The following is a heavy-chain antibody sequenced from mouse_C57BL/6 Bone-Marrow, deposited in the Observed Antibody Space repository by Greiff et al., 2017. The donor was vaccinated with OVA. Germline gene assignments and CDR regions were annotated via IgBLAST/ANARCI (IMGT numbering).Heavy chain of an antibody. CDR1: GFTFSSYG. CDR2: ISSGGSYT. D-gene: IGHD1-1*01. J-gene: IGHJ2*01. Sequence: EVMLVESGGDLVKPGGSLKLSCAASGFTFSSYGMSWVRQTPDKRLEWVATISSGGSYTYYPDSVKGRFTISRDNAKNTLYLQMSSLKTEDTAMYYCTRLITTVVATGYFDYWDQGTTLTVSS. CDR3: TRLITTVVATGYFDY. V-gene: IGHV5-6*01.